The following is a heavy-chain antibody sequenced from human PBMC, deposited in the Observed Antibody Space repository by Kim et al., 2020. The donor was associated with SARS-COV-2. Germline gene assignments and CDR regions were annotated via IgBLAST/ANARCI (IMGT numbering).Heavy chain of an antibody. D-gene: IGHD6-19*01. Sequence: GGSLRLSCAASGLMFGNYGMYWVRQAPGKGLEWVAAISYDGSNKFYAESVRGRFTISRDNSENTLYLQMNSLRANDTALYYCAKEISSGGPVGDYWGQGTLVTVSS. CDR1: GLMFGNYG. CDR3: AKEISSGGPVGDY. V-gene: IGHV3-30*18. J-gene: IGHJ4*02. CDR2: ISYDGSNK.